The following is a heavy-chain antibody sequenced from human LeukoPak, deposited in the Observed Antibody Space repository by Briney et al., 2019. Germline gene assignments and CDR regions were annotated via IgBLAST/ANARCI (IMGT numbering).Heavy chain of an antibody. V-gene: IGHV4-39*07. CDR3: ARVVAGGSCCKYWYFDL. Sequence: SETLSLTCTVSGGSIRSSYYYWGWIRQPPGKGLEWIGSIYDSGSTYYNPSLKSRVTISVDTSKNQFSLKLNSVTAADTAVYYCARVVAGGSCCKYWYFDLWGRGTLVTVSS. CDR1: GGSIRSSYYY. J-gene: IGHJ2*01. CDR2: IYDSGST. D-gene: IGHD2-15*01.